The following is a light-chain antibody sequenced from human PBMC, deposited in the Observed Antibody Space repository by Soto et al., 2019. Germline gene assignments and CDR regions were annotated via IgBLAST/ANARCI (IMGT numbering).Light chain of an antibody. CDR3: HQRGSWPLT. V-gene: IGKV3-11*01. J-gene: IGKJ4*01. CDR1: QSVSSY. CDR2: NAS. Sequence: EIVLAQSPATLSLSPGERATLSCRASQSVSSYLAWYQQKPGQAPRLLIYNASNRATGVPARFTGSGSGTDLTLTISSLEPEDFAIYYCHQRGSWPLTFGGGTKVEIK.